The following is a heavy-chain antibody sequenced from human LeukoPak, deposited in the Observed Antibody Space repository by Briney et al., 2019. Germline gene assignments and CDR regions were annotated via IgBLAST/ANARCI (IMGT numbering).Heavy chain of an antibody. CDR1: VFTLSSYG. Sequence: GRSLRLSCVASVFTLSSYGMHGVRQAPGKGLEWVSVIWYDGSKKYYADSVKGRFTISRDNSKNTLYLQMKSLRAEDTAVFYCVQGAVWGQGILVTVSS. CDR2: IWYDGSKK. J-gene: IGHJ4*02. CDR3: VQGAV. V-gene: IGHV3-33*06.